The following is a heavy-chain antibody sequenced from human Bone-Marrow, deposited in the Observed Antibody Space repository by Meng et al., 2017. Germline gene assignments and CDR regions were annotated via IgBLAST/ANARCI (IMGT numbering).Heavy chain of an antibody. Sequence: QVQLQQWGAELLKPSETLSITCVVSGGSFSDYYWSWIRQPPGKGLEWIGEINHSGSTNYNPSLESRATISVDTSQNNLSLKLSSVTAADSAVYYCARGPTTMAHDFDYWGQGTLVTVSS. CDR3: ARGPTTMAHDFDY. V-gene: IGHV4-34*01. CDR2: INHSGST. J-gene: IGHJ4*02. D-gene: IGHD4-11*01. CDR1: GGSFSDYY.